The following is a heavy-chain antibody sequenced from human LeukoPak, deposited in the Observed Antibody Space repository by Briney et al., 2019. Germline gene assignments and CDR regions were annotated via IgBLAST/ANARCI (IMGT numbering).Heavy chain of an antibody. J-gene: IGHJ4*02. V-gene: IGHV3-21*01. CDR2: ISSSSSYI. CDR3: ARAYTAIVLDY. D-gene: IGHD5-18*01. Sequence: GGSVRLSCAASGFTFSSYSMNWVRQAPGKGLEWVSSISSSSSYIYYADSVKGRFTISRDNAKNSLYLQMNSLRAEDTAAYYCARAYTAIVLDYWGQGTLVTVSS. CDR1: GFTFSSYS.